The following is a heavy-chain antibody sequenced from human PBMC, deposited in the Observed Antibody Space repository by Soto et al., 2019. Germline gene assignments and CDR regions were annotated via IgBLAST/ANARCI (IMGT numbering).Heavy chain of an antibody. V-gene: IGHV3-74*01. Sequence: GSLRLSCAASGFTFSSYWMHWVRQAPGKGLVWVSRINSDGSSTSYADSVKGRFTISRDNAKNTLYLQMNSLRAEDTAVYYCARVFSSGYYDYWGQGTLVTVSS. J-gene: IGHJ4*02. CDR3: ARVFSSGYYDY. CDR1: GFTFSSYW. CDR2: INSDGSST. D-gene: IGHD3-22*01.